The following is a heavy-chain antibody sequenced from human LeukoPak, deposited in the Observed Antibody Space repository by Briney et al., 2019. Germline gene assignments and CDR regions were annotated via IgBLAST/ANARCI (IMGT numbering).Heavy chain of an antibody. J-gene: IGHJ4*02. D-gene: IGHD3-10*01. CDR1: GFTFSSYG. CDR2: IRYVGSNK. V-gene: IGHV3-30*02. Sequence: PGGSLRLSCAASGFTFSSYGMHWVRQAPGKGLEWVAFIRYVGSNKYYADSVKGRFTTARETSKNTLYKQMTSLTAEKTALYYCVSMIRVVGYGGQGTLVTVSS. CDR3: VSMIRVVGY.